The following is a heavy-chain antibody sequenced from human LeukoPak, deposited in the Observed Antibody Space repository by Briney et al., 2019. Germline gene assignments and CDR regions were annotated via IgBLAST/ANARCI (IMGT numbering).Heavy chain of an antibody. J-gene: IGHJ4*02. Sequence: GGSLRLSCAASGFTFSSYGMSWVRQAAGKGLKWVSAIVGSGDSTDYADSVKGRFTISRDNSKNTLYLQMNSLRAEDTAVYYCAKDLIVPTTPFDSWGQGTLVTVSS. CDR1: GFTFSSYG. V-gene: IGHV3-23*01. D-gene: IGHD5-12*01. CDR3: AKDLIVPTTPFDS. CDR2: IVGSGDST.